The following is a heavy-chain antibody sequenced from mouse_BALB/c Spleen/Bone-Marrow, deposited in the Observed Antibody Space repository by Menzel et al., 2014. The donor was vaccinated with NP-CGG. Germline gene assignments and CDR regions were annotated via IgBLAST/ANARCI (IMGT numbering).Heavy chain of an antibody. Sequence: EVQLQESGPSLVKPSQTLSLTCSATGDSITSGYWNWIRKFPGNKLEYMGYISYSGSTYYNPSLKGRISITRDTSKNQYYLQLNSVTIEDTATYYCARYKGYYDHDGDYFDYWGQGTTLTVSS. CDR2: ISYSGST. D-gene: IGHD2-4*01. CDR1: GDSITSGY. V-gene: IGHV3-8*02. J-gene: IGHJ2*01. CDR3: ARYKGYYDHDGDYFDY.